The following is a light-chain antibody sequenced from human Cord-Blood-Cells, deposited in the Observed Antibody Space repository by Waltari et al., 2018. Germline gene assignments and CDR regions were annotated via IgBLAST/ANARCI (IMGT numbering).Light chain of an antibody. J-gene: IGKJ2*03. V-gene: IGKV4-1*01. CDR3: QQYYSTPYS. Sequence: DIVMTQSPDSLAVSLGDRATINCKSSQSVLYSSNNKNYLAWYQKKPGQPPKQLIYWASTRESRVPNRFSGSGSGTDFTLTISSLQAEDVAVYYCQQYYSTPYSFGQGTKLEIK. CDR2: WAS. CDR1: QSVLYSSNNKNY.